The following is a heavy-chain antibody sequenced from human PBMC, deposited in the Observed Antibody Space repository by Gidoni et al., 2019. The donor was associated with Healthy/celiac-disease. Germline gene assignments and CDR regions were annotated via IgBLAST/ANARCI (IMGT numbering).Heavy chain of an antibody. V-gene: IGHV4-39*01. CDR1: GGSISSSSYY. CDR3: ARYDYYDSSGPGGVYGMDV. CDR2: IYYSGST. Sequence: QLQLQESGPGLVKPSETLSLTCTVSGGSISSSSYYWGWIRQPPGKGLEWIGSIYYSGSTYYNPSLKSRVTISVDTSKNQFSLKLSSVTAADTAVYYCARYDYYDSSGPGGVYGMDVWGQGTTVTVSS. D-gene: IGHD3-22*01. J-gene: IGHJ6*02.